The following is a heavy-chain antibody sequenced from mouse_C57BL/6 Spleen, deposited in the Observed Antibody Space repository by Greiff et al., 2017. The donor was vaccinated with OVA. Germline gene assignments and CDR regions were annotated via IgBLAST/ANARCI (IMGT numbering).Heavy chain of an antibody. CDR3: AREYYGSRAPFAY. CDR2: ISDGGSYT. Sequence: EVKLVESGGGLVKPGGSLKLSCAASGFTFSSYAMSWVRQTPEKRLEWVATISDGGSYTYYPDNVKGRFTISRDNAKNNLYLQMSHLKSEDTAMYYCAREYYGSRAPFAYWGQGTLVTVSA. D-gene: IGHD1-1*01. V-gene: IGHV5-4*01. J-gene: IGHJ3*01. CDR1: GFTFSSYA.